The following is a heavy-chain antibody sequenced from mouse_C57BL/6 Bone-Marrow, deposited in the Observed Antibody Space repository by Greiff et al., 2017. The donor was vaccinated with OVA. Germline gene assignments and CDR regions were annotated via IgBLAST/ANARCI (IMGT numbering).Heavy chain of an antibody. Sequence: VQLQQSGAELVKTGASVKMSCKASGYTFTTYPIEWMKQNHGKSLEWIGNFHPYNDDTKYNEKFKGKATLTVEKSSSTVYLELSRLTSDDSAFYYCARPGDYDGDWFAYWGQGTLVTVSA. CDR2: FHPYNDDT. D-gene: IGHD2-4*01. V-gene: IGHV1-47*01. CDR1: GYTFTTYP. J-gene: IGHJ3*01. CDR3: ARPGDYDGDWFAY.